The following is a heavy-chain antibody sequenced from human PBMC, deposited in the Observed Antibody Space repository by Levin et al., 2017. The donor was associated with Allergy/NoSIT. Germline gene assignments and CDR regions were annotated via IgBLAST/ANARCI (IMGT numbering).Heavy chain of an antibody. J-gene: IGHJ4*02. CDR2: IIPIFGTA. D-gene: IGHD6-25*01. CDR1: GGTFSSYA. V-gene: IGHV1-69*06. CDR3: ASYAIAASHSSATFDY. Sequence: ASVKVSCKASGGTFSSYAISWVRQAPGQGLEWMGGIIPIFGTANYAQKFQGRVTITADKSTSTAYMELSSLRSEDTAVYYCASYAIAASHSSATFDYWGQGTLVTVSS.